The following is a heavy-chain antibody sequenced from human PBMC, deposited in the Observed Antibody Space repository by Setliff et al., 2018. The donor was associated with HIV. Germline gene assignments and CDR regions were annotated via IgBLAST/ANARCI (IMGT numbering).Heavy chain of an antibody. V-gene: IGHV4-30-4*08. CDR3: ASDYGDYGAFDV. Sequence: SETLSLTCTVSGGSIRSDYHFWTWMCQPPGKGLEWIGYMHYSGNTYYNPSLKTRVTISIDASRNHFSLNLSSVAAADTAVYYCASDYGDYGAFDVWGQGTMVTVSS. J-gene: IGHJ3*01. CDR1: GGSIRSDYHF. CDR2: MHYSGNT. D-gene: IGHD4-17*01.